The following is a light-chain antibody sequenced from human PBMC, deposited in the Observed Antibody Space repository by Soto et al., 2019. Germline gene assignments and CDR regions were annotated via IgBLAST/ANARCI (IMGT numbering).Light chain of an antibody. CDR1: QSVSSN. V-gene: IGKV3D-15*01. CDR3: QQRSL. Sequence: EIVMTQSPATLSVSPGERATLSCRASQSVSSNLAWYQQKPGQAPRLLIYGASTRATGIPARFSGSGSGTEFTLTISSLQSEDFAVYYCQQRSLFGPGTKVDIK. CDR2: GAS. J-gene: IGKJ3*01.